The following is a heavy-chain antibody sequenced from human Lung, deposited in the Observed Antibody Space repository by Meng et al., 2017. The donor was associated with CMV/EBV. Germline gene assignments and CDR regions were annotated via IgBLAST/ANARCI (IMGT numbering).Heavy chain of an antibody. Sequence: SETLSLTXGIYGGSLSGYYWSWIRQTPGKGLEWIGEIRYSGDITNYNPSLKSRVTISIDTSKKQFSLKLSAVAAADTAVYYCARQYSSSYYSDYWGQGTLVTVSS. CDR3: ARQYSSSYYSDY. D-gene: IGHD6-6*01. CDR2: IRYSGDIT. J-gene: IGHJ4*02. V-gene: IGHV4-34*01. CDR1: GGSLSGYY.